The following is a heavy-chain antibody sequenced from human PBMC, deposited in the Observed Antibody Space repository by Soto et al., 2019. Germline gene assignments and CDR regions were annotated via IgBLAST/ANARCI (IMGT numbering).Heavy chain of an antibody. V-gene: IGHV3-11*01. D-gene: IGHD2-2*01. CDR3: ARAGYCSSTSCYVAYYYYYMDV. J-gene: IGHJ6*03. Sequence: GGSLRLSCAASGFTFSDYYMSWIRQAPGKGLEWVSYISSSGSTIYYADSVKGRFTISRDNAKNSLYLQMNSLRAEDTAVHYCARAGYCSSTSCYVAYYYYYMDVWGKGTTVTVSS. CDR2: ISSSGSTI. CDR1: GFTFSDYY.